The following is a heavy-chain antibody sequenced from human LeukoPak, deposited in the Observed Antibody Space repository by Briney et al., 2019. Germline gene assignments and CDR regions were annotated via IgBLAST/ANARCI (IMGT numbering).Heavy chain of an antibody. V-gene: IGHV1-69*04. CDR2: IIPILGIA. Sequence: GASVKVSCKLSGPTFSSYTISWVRQAPGQGLEWMGRIIPILGIANYAQKFQGRVTITADKSTSTAYMELSSLRSEDTAVYYCARDPYYYDSSGYFDYWGQGTLVTVSS. J-gene: IGHJ4*02. CDR1: GPTFSSYT. CDR3: ARDPYYYDSSGYFDY. D-gene: IGHD3-22*01.